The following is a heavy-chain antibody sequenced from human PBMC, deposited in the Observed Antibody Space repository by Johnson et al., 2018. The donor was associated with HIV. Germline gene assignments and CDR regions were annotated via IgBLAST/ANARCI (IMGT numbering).Heavy chain of an antibody. CDR3: PTDRVADTLVPQRPRYAFDI. V-gene: IGHV3-11*01. CDR1: GFTFSDYY. Sequence: QVQVVESGGGLVKPGGSLRLSCAASGFTFSDYYMSWIRQAPGKGLEWVSYISSSGTTIYYGDSVKGRFTISRDNAKNSLYLQMDSLKTEDTAVYYCPTDRVADTLVPQRPRYAFDIWGQGTMVTVSS. CDR2: ISSSGTTI. D-gene: IGHD2-15*01. J-gene: IGHJ3*02.